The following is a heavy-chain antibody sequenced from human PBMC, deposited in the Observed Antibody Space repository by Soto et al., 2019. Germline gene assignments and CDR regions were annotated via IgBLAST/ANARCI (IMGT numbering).Heavy chain of an antibody. CDR2: IIPIFNIA. CDR1: GGTFSNYT. J-gene: IGHJ6*03. CDR3: ARVSEMGTVTEGYYYYMDV. V-gene: IGHV1-69*02. D-gene: IGHD4-17*01. Sequence: QVQLVQSGAEVKKPGSSVKVSCKASGGTFSNYTISWVRQAPGQGLEWMGRIIPIFNIANYAQKFRGRVTITADKSTSTVYMELSNPRSEDTAVYYCARVSEMGTVTEGYYYYMDVWGKGTTVTVSS.